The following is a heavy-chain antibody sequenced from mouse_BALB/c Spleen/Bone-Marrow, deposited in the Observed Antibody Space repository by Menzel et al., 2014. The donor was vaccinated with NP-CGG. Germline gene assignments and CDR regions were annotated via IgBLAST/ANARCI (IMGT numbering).Heavy chain of an antibody. CDR2: ISTCSGNT. Sequence: LVESGPELVRPGVSVKISCKGSGYTFTDYAMHWVKQSHAKSLEWIGVISTCSGNTNYNQKFKGRATMTVDKSSSTAYMELARLTSEDSAIYYCARGEGYDGWYFDVWGAGTTVTVSS. CDR1: GYTFTDYA. J-gene: IGHJ1*01. CDR3: ARGEGYDGWYFDV. V-gene: IGHV1-67*01. D-gene: IGHD2-2*01.